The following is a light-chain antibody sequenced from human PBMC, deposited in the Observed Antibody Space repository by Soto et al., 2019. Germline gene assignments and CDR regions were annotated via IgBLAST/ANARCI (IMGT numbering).Light chain of an antibody. CDR1: QSVSIL. J-gene: IGKJ5*01. CDR3: QQRSSWTIT. V-gene: IGKV3-15*01. CDR2: GAT. Sequence: EIVITQSPATRSVSPGERATLACRASQSVSILLAWYRQKPGQAPRLLIHGATTRETGIPARFSGSGSGTECTLTISSLEPEDFAVYYCQQRSSWTITFGQGTRLEIK.